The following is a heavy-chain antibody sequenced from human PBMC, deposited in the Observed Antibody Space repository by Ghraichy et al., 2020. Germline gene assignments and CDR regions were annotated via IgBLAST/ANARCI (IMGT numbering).Heavy chain of an antibody. CDR2: MNPNSGNT. CDR1: GYTFTSYD. J-gene: IGHJ4*02. CDR3: ARDAYYYDSSGYYYSERPLDY. Sequence: ASVKVSCKASGYTFTSYDINWVRQATGQGLEWMGWMNPNSGNTGYAQKFQGRVTMTRNTSISTAYMELSSLRSEDTAVYYCARDAYYYDSSGYYYSERPLDYWGQGTLVTVSS. V-gene: IGHV1-8*01. D-gene: IGHD3-22*01.